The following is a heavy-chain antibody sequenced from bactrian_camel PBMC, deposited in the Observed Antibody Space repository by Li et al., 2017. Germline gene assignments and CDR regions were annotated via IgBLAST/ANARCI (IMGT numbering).Heavy chain of an antibody. CDR2: IYTGGGST. CDR1: GFTFSSYY. J-gene: IGHJ4*01. V-gene: IGHV3-2*01. D-gene: IGHD4*01. Sequence: HVQLVESGGGLVQLGGSLRLSCAASGFTFSSYYISWVRQAPGKGLEWVSSIYTGGGSTYYADSVKGRFTISKDNAKNTLYLQMNSLKSEDTALYYCTADADSNYEILEEKCTSSQGTQVTVS.